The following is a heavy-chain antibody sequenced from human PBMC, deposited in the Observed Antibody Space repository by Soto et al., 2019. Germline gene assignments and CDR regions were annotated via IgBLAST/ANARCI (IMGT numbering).Heavy chain of an antibody. CDR1: GYTFTRYD. CDR2: MNPNSGNT. Sequence: QVHLVQSGAEVKKPGASVKVSCKDSGYTFTRYDINWVRQATGQGLEWMGWMNPNSGNTGYAQKFRGRVTMTRNTSISTAYMELSSLRSEDTAVYYCARERTGTTSMDDWGQGTTVTVSS. CDR3: ARERTGTTSMDD. J-gene: IGHJ6*02. D-gene: IGHD1-1*01. V-gene: IGHV1-8*01.